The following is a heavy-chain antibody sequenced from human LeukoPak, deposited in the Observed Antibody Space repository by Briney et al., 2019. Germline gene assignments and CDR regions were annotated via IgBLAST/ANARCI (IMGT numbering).Heavy chain of an antibody. CDR1: GGSISSYY. D-gene: IGHD4-11*01. V-gene: IGHV4-4*07. CDR2: IYTSGST. Sequence: SETLSLTCTVSGGSISSYYWSWIRQPAGKGLEWIGRIYTSGSTNYNPSLKSRVTMSVDTSKNQFSLKLSSVTAADTAVYYCARTGYSDYVGDGAFDIWGQGTMVTVSS. CDR3: ARTGYSDYVGDGAFDI. J-gene: IGHJ3*02.